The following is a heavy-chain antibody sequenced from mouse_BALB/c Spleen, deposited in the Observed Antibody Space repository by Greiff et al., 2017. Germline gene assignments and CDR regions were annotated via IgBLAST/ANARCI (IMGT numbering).Heavy chain of an antibody. CDR3: ARTYYDYSYYFDY. CDR2: ISSGGSYT. Sequence: EVKLMESGGGLVKPGGSLKLSCAASGFTFSSYAMSWVRQSPEKRLEWVAEISSGGSYTYYPDTVTGRFTISRDNAKNTLYLEMSSLRSEDTAMYYCARTYYDYSYYFDYWGQGTTLTVSS. V-gene: IGHV5-9-4*01. J-gene: IGHJ2*01. D-gene: IGHD2-4*01. CDR1: GFTFSSYA.